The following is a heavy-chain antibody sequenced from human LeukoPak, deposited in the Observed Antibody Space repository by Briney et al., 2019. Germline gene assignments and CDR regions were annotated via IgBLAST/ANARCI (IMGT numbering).Heavy chain of an antibody. CDR1: GGSISIYY. Sequence: SETLSLTCTVSGGSISIYYWSWIRQPPGKGLEWIGYIYNSGSTNYIPSLKSRVTISVDTSKNQFSLKLTSVTAADTAVYYCARDRELGYWGQGTLVTVSS. CDR2: IYNSGST. CDR3: ARDRELGY. D-gene: IGHD3-10*01. J-gene: IGHJ4*02. V-gene: IGHV4-59*01.